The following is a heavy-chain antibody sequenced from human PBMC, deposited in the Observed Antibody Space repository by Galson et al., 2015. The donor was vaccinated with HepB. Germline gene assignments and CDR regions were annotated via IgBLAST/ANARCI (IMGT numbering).Heavy chain of an antibody. CDR2: ISGSGGST. CDR1: GFTFSSYA. Sequence: SLRLSCAASGFTFSSYAMSCVRQAPGKGLEWVSAISGSGGSTYYADSVKGRFTISRDNSKNTLYLQMNSLRAEDTAIYYCAKGEGFFGVVTDYWGQGTLVTVSS. D-gene: IGHD3-3*01. J-gene: IGHJ4*02. V-gene: IGHV3-23*01. CDR3: AKGEGFFGVVTDY.